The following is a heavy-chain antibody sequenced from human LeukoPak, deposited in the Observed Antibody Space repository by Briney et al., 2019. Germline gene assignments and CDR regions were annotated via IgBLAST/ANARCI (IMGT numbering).Heavy chain of an antibody. V-gene: IGHV3-48*01. CDR2: ISTSSSTI. Sequence: GGSLRLSCAASGFTFSNYGMNWVRQAPGKGLEWVSYISTSSSTISYADSVRGRFTISRDSAKKSLYLQMNSLRAEDTAVYYCARVGALSSSWLLYWGQGTLVTVSS. CDR3: ARVGALSSSWLLY. D-gene: IGHD6-13*01. CDR1: GFTFSNYG. J-gene: IGHJ4*02.